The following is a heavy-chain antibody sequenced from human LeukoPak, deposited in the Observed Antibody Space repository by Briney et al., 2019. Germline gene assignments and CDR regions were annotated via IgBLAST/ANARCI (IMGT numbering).Heavy chain of an antibody. CDR3: GRGGGSWYNGFPFDY. D-gene: IGHD2-15*01. CDR2: IYYSGST. CDR1: GGSISSYY. V-gene: IGHV4-59*01. J-gene: IGHJ4*02. Sequence: SETLSLTCTVTGGSISSYYWSWIRQPPGKGLEWIGYIYYSGSTNYNPSLKSRVTISVDTSKNQFSLKLSSVTAADTAVYYCGRGGGSWYNGFPFDYWGQGTLVTVP.